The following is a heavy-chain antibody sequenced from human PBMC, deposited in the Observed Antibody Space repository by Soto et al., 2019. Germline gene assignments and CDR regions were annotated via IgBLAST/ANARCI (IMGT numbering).Heavy chain of an antibody. Sequence: ASVKVSCTASGYTFTIYAMHWVRQAPGQGLEWMGWISAYNGNTNYAQKLQGRVTMTTDTSTSTAYMELRSLRSDDTAVYYCARDDSITMIVADYWGQGTLVTVSS. CDR2: ISAYNGNT. CDR3: ARDDSITMIVADY. CDR1: GYTFTIYA. V-gene: IGHV1-18*01. J-gene: IGHJ4*02. D-gene: IGHD3-22*01.